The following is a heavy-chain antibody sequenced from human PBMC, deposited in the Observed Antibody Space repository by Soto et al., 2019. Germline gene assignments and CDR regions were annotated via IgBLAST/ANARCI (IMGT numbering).Heavy chain of an antibody. D-gene: IGHD3-9*01. CDR2: ISTDNGNT. Sequence: QVQLVQSGAEVKKPGASVKVSCKASGYTFSNFGICWVRQAPGQGLEWLGWISTDNGNTKFAQKVQSRVTMTTDTASTTAYMELRSLRADNTAVYYCTRDAKDYDLLTGDFGNDYWGKGTPVTVSS. CDR3: TRDAKDYDLLTGDFGNDY. V-gene: IGHV1-18*01. CDR1: GYTFSNFG. J-gene: IGHJ4*02.